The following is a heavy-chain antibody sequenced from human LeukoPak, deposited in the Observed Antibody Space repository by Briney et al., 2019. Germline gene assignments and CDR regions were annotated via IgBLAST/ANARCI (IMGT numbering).Heavy chain of an antibody. CDR1: GFTFSGSA. V-gene: IGHV3-49*04. CDR3: TTLIVVVPAAIDY. D-gene: IGHD2-2*01. CDR2: IRSKAYGGTT. Sequence: PGGSLRLSCAASGFTFSGSAMHWVRQAPGKGLEWVGFIRSKAYGGTTEYAASVKGRFTISRDDSKSIAYLQMNSLKTEDTAVYYCTTLIVVVPAAIDYWGQGTLVTVSS. J-gene: IGHJ4*02.